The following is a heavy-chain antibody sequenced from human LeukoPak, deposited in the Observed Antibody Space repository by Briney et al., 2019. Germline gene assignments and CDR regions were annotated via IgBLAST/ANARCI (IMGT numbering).Heavy chain of an antibody. D-gene: IGHD2-2*01. CDR3: VSFYETY. J-gene: IGHJ4*02. Sequence: HPGGSLRLSCAASGNYWMHWVRQAPGKGLVWVSHVNSDGSWTTYADSVKGRFTISKDNAKNTVYLQMNNLRVEDTAVYYCVSFYETYWGRGTLVTVSS. CDR1: GNYW. V-gene: IGHV3-74*01. CDR2: VNSDGSWT.